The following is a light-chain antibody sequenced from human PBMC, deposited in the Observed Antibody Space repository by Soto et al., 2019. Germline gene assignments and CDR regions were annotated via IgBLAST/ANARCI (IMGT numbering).Light chain of an antibody. V-gene: IGKV3-20*01. J-gene: IGKJ1*01. CDR1: QSVSSN. CDR2: GAS. CDR3: QQYGSSGT. Sequence: EIVMTHSPATLSVSPCERATLSFRASQSVSSNLAWYQQKPGQAPRLLIYGASNRATGIPDRFSGSGSGTDFTLTISRLEPEDFAVYYCQQYGSSGTFGQGTKVDIK.